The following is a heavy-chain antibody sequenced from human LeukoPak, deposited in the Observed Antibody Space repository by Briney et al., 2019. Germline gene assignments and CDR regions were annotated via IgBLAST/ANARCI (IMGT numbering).Heavy chain of an antibody. J-gene: IGHJ3*02. V-gene: IGHV7-4-1*02. CDR2: INTNTGNP. D-gene: IGHD3-22*01. CDR1: GYTFTSYA. CDR3: ARWRYYYDSSGYYYDDAFDI. Sequence: GASVKVSCKDSGYTFTSYAMNWVRQAPGQGLEWMGWINTNTGNPTYAQGFTGRFVFSLDTSVSTAYLQISSLKAEDTAVYYCARWRYYYDSSGYYYDDAFDIWGQGTMVTVSS.